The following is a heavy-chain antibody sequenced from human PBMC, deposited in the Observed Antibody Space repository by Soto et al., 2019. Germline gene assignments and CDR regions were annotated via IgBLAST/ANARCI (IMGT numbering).Heavy chain of an antibody. Sequence: GGSLRLSCAASGFTFSSYGMHWVRQAPGKGLEWVAVIWYDGSNKYYADSVKGRFTISRDNSKNTLYLQMNSLRAEDTAVYYCARITSPQHFGANDRSLDYYYYYMDVWGKGTTVTVSS. CDR2: IWYDGSNK. D-gene: IGHD3-3*01. V-gene: IGHV3-33*01. J-gene: IGHJ6*03. CDR1: GFTFSSYG. CDR3: ARITSPQHFGANDRSLDYYYYYMDV.